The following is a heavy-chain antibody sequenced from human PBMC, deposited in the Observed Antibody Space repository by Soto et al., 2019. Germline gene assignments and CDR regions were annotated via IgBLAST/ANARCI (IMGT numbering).Heavy chain of an antibody. CDR2: ISAYNGNT. J-gene: IGHJ6*02. CDR3: ARDTGVVIIDDYSYVMDV. D-gene: IGHD3-3*01. Sequence: ASVKVSCKASGYTFTSYGISWVRQAPGQGLEWMGWISAYNGNTNYAQKLQGRVTMTTDTSTSTAYMELRSLRSDDTAVYYCARDTGVVIIDDYSYVMDVWGQGTTVTF. CDR1: GYTFTSYG. V-gene: IGHV1-18*04.